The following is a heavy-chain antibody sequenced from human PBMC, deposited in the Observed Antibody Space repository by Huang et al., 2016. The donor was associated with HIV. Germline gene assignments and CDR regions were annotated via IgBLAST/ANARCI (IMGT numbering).Heavy chain of an antibody. CDR2: MYYKRST. CDR3: ARSHSIHWGFNWFDP. V-gene: IGHV4-59*01. Sequence: QVQLQESGPGLVKPSETLSLTCTVYGGSISSYYWSWIRQPPGKGLEWIGYMYYKRSTNCNPALKSRVTIAVDTSKNQFSLKLGSVTAADTAVYYCARSHSIHWGFNWFDPWGQGTLVTVSS. J-gene: IGHJ5*02. D-gene: IGHD7-27*01. CDR1: GGSISSYY.